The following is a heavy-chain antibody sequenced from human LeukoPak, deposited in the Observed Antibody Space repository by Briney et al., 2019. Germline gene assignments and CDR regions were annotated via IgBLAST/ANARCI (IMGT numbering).Heavy chain of an antibody. Sequence: GGSLRLSCAASGFTFSSYAMSWVRQAPGKGLEWVSAISGSGTPTYYADSVKGRFTISRDNSKNTLDLQMNSLRAEDTAVYYCAKVLGLVTNYYYYYGMDVWGQGTTVTVSS. CDR1: GFTFSSYA. V-gene: IGHV3-23*01. CDR2: ISGSGTPT. CDR3: AKVLGLVTNYYYYYGMDV. J-gene: IGHJ6*02. D-gene: IGHD6-19*01.